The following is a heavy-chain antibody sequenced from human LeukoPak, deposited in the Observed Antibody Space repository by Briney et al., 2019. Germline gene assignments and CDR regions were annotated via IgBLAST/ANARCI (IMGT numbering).Heavy chain of an antibody. Sequence: GGSLRLSCAASGFTFSSYSMNWVRQAPGKGLEWVSAISGSGGSTYYADSVKGRFTISRDNSKNTLYLQMNSLRAEDTAVYYCAKDRTSGSYVDYWGQGTLVTVSS. CDR3: AKDRTSGSYVDY. D-gene: IGHD1-26*01. V-gene: IGHV3-23*01. J-gene: IGHJ4*02. CDR2: ISGSGGST. CDR1: GFTFSSYS.